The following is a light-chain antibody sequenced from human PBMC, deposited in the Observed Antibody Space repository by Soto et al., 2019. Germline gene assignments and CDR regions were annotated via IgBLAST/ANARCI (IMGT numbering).Light chain of an antibody. CDR2: DAS. J-gene: IGKJ5*01. CDR3: QQRSKWPIT. Sequence: EIVLTQSPAAVSLSPGQRVTLSCRASESISSYLAWYQQKPGQAPRLFIYDASSRATGIPARFSGSGSGTYFTLTISSLEPEDFAVYYCQQRSKWPITFGQGTRLEIK. CDR1: ESISSY. V-gene: IGKV3-11*01.